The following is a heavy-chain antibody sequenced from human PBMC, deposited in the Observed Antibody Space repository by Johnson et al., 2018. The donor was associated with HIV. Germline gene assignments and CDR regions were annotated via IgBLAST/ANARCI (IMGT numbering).Heavy chain of an antibody. CDR1: GFTFSTYA. Sequence: QVQLVESGRGVVQPGRSLRLSCAASGFTFSTYAMHWVRQTPGKGLEWVAIISYDGSNKYYADSVKGRFTISRDNSKNTLYLQMNSLRAEDTAVYYCAKDLEEGQQWLIGAFDIWGQGTMVTVSS. CDR2: ISYDGSNK. V-gene: IGHV3-30*04. CDR3: AKDLEEGQQWLIGAFDI. D-gene: IGHD6-19*01. J-gene: IGHJ3*02.